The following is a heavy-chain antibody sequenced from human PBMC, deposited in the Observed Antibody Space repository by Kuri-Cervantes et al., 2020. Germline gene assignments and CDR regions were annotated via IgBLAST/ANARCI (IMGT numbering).Heavy chain of an antibody. CDR1: GFTFDDYA. V-gene: IGHV3-9*01. J-gene: IGHJ4*02. CDR2: ISWNSGSI. Sequence: SLKISCAASGFTFDDYAMHWVRQAPGKGLEWVSGISWNSGSIGYADSVKGRFTTSRDNAKNSLYLQMNSLRAEDTAVYYCARGVLAYGSGSYYNALLDYWGQGTLVTVSS. D-gene: IGHD3-10*01. CDR3: ARGVLAYGSGSYYNALLDY.